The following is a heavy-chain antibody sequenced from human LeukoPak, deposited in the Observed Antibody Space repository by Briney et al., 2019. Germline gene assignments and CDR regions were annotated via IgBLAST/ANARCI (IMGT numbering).Heavy chain of an antibody. CDR2: ISSSGSTI. V-gene: IGHV3-11*04. Sequence: GGSLRLSCAASGFTFSDYYMGWIRQAPGKGLEWVSYISSSGSTIYYADSVKGRFTISRDNAKNSLYLQMNSLRAEDTAVYYCARGVRAAHDAFDIWGQGTMVTVSS. CDR3: ARGVRAAHDAFDI. CDR1: GFTFSDYY. D-gene: IGHD6-13*01. J-gene: IGHJ3*02.